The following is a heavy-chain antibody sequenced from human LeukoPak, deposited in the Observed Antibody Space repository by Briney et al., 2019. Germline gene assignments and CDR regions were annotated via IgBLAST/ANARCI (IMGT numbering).Heavy chain of an antibody. CDR1: GYTFTIYE. J-gene: IGHJ6*02. Sequence: ASVKVSCKASGYTFTIYEINWVRHAIGQGLEWMGWMNPNSGNTGYAQKCQGRGTMTTNTSISTAYIELSSLRSEDTAVYYCARGWIKRTPIHYYYGMDVWGQGATVTVSS. CDR3: ARGWIKRTPIHYYYGMDV. D-gene: IGHD1-1*01. CDR2: MNPNSGNT. V-gene: IGHV1-8*01.